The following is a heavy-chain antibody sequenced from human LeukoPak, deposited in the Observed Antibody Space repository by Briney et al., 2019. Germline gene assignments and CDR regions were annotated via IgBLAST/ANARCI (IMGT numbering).Heavy chain of an antibody. CDR1: GFTFSSYA. Sequence: AGGSLRLSCAASGFTFSSYAMSWVRQTPGKGLEWVSAISDSGGSTHYADSVKGRFTISRDNSKNTLYLQMNNLRAEDTAIYYCAKLVTTALDYWGQGTLVTVSA. D-gene: IGHD4-17*01. V-gene: IGHV3-23*01. CDR3: AKLVTTALDY. CDR2: ISDSGGST. J-gene: IGHJ4*02.